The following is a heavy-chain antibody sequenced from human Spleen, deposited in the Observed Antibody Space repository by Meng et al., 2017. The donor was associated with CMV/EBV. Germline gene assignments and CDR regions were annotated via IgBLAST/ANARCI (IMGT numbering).Heavy chain of an antibody. V-gene: IGHV3-21*06. J-gene: IGHJ4*02. Sequence: GGSLRLSCAASGFIFSTFSMSWVRQAPGKGLEWVSSITSTSTYIYYADSVKGRFTISRDNAKNSLYLEMNGLADEDTAVYYCARETQRNFDFWSGVGVLHYFDYWGQGTLVTVSS. CDR2: ITSTSTYI. D-gene: IGHD3-3*01. CDR3: ARETQRNFDFWSGVGVLHYFDY. CDR1: GFIFSTFS.